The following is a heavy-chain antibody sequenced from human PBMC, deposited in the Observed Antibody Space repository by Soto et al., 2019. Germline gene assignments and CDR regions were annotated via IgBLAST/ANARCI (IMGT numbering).Heavy chain of an antibody. V-gene: IGHV4-30-4*01. D-gene: IGHD3-22*01. CDR3: ARMSYYYDKWYFDL. CDR2: VYYSGST. Sequence: KPSETLSLTCTVSGDSINNNDYYWNWIRQTPGKGLEWIGYVYYSGSTYYIPSLKSRLSMSVDTSKNQFSLKLSSVTAADTAIYYCARMSYYYDKWYFDLWGRGTLVTVSS. J-gene: IGHJ2*01. CDR1: GDSINNNDYY.